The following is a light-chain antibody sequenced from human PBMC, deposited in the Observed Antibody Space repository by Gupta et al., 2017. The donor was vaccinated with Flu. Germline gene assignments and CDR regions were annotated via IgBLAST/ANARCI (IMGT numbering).Light chain of an antibody. V-gene: IGKV1-39*01. CDR1: QSIRTY. CDR2: AAS. Sequence: DIQMTQSPSSLSASVGDRVTITCRASQSIRTYLNWYQYRPGEAPKLLIYAASSLQSGVPSRFSGSGSGTDFILTISRLQPEDFASYYCEQSDSTPLRFGQGTKLEIK. J-gene: IGKJ2*03. CDR3: EQSDSTPLR.